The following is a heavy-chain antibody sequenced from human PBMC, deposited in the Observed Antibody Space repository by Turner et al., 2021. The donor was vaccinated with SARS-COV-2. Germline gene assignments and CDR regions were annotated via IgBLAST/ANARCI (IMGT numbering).Heavy chain of an antibody. V-gene: IGHV3-7*01. CDR3: VRGFDS. D-gene: IGHD3-10*01. CDR1: DSRFSMFW. Sequence: EEQLVESGGELVQTGGSLRLSCRDSDSRFSMFWMTWVRQAPGRGLEWVARIKQNGKKIYHSDAVRGRFTVSRSNAGNSLYLRMNSLRVDDTAMYYCVRGFDSWGQGTLVTVSS. J-gene: IGHJ4*02. CDR2: IKQNGKKI.